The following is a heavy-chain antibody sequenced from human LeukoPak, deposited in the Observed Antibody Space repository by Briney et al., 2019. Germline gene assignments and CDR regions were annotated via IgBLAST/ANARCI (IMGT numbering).Heavy chain of an antibody. V-gene: IGHV4-39*01. J-gene: IGHJ6*03. CDR1: DDSISSSSYY. CDR2: IYYSGST. CDR3: ARHAGLFGGPYYYSYMAV. D-gene: IGHD2-21*01. Sequence: PSETLSLPCTVSDDSISSSSYYWGWIRQPPGKGLDWIGTIYYSGSTYYNPSLRSRVTVSLDTSKNQFSLNLDSVTAADTAVYYCARHAGLFGGPYYYSYMAVWGKGTTVTVSS.